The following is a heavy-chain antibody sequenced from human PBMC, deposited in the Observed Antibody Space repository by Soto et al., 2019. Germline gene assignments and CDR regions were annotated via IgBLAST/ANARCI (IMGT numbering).Heavy chain of an antibody. D-gene: IGHD2-8*01. J-gene: IGHJ4*02. CDR1: GYTFTSCD. V-gene: IGHV1-46*01. CDR3: ARPPYPGCINAVCYPLDY. CDR2: MNPSSGST. Sequence: ASVKVACKASGYTFTSCDINWVRQAPGQGLEWMGRMNPSSGSTNYAQKLQGRVAMTRDTSTSTVYMELNSLRSEDTAVYYCARPPYPGCINAVCYPLDYWGQGTLVTVSS.